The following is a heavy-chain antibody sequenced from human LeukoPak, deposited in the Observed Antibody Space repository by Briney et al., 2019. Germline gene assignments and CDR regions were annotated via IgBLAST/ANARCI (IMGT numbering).Heavy chain of an antibody. CDR1: GGSFSGYY. Sequence: PSETLSLTCAVYGGSFSGYYWSWIRQPPGKGLEWIGEINHSGSTNYNPSLKSRVTISVDTSKNQFSLKLSSVTAADTAVYYCASAPVIIAAAAARRHAFDIWGQGIMVTVSS. D-gene: IGHD6-13*01. J-gene: IGHJ3*02. CDR3: ASAPVIIAAAAARRHAFDI. CDR2: INHSGST. V-gene: IGHV4-34*01.